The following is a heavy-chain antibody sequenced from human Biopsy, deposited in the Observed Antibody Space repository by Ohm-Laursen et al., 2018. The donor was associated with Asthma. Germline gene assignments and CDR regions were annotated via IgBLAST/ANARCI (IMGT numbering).Heavy chain of an antibody. J-gene: IGHJ3*02. CDR1: GFVFSQCG. Sequence: SSLRLSCAASGFVFSQCGMHWVRQGPGKGLEWVALVSSDGHNKYYEDSVKGRFTISRDNSRNRLYLQINSLTVEDSAVYFCARQSGQGYGDSIPFDTWGQGTKVAVSS. D-gene: IGHD3-22*01. V-gene: IGHV3-30*03. CDR2: VSSDGHNK. CDR3: ARQSGQGYGDSIPFDT.